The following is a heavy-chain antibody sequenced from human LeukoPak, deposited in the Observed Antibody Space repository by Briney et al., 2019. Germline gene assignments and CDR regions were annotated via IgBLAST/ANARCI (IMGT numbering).Heavy chain of an antibody. CDR1: ARSISILS. D-gene: IGHD3-3*01. Sequence: SPSLSLTFTVAARSISILSWGSIWPPPGRGLWWIVYIYICVGTNYNPSLKTRVSLSVDTSKSLFSLKLSSVTAPDTAMDYCSREHCGVGGTSFGRDDYYMDVWGKGTTVTVSS. CDR3: SREHCGVGGTSFGRDDYYMDV. CDR2: IYICVGT. J-gene: IGHJ6*03. V-gene: IGHV4-4*09.